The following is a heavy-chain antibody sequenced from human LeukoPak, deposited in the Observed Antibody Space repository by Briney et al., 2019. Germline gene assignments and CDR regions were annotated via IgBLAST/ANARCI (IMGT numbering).Heavy chain of an antibody. D-gene: IGHD3-9*01. CDR1: GGSISSYY. CDR2: IYYSGST. J-gene: IGHJ4*02. CDR3: ARWDILTGLDY. Sequence: PSETLSLTCTVSGGSISSYYWSWFRQPPGKGLEWIGYIYYSGSTNYNPSLKNRVTISVDTSKNQFSLKLSSVTAADTAVYYCARWDILTGLDYWGQGTLVTVSS. V-gene: IGHV4-59*01.